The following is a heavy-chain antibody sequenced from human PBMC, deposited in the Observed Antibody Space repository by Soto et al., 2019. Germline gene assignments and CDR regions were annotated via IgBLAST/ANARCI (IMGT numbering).Heavy chain of an antibody. J-gene: IGHJ4*02. Sequence: QVQLVQSGAEVKKPGASVKVSCKASGYTFTSYGISWVRQAPGQGLEWMGCISAYNGNTNYAQNLQGRVTLTTDTSTSTAYMELRRLRSDDTAVYYCARDGNYYDSSGYYYNPPACWGRRTLVTVSS. CDR3: ARDGNYYDSSGYYYNPPAC. D-gene: IGHD3-22*01. V-gene: IGHV1-18*01. CDR2: ISAYNGNT. CDR1: GYTFTSYG.